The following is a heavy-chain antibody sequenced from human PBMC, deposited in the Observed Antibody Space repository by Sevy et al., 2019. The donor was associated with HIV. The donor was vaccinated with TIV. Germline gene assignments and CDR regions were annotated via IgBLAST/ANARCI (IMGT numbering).Heavy chain of an antibody. CDR3: ARRGGYSSSWWTFDY. V-gene: IGHV1-2*06. Sequence: ASVKVSCKASGYFFTGYYLHWVRQTPGQGLEWMGRINPNSGGTNYAQNFQGRVTMTRDTSISTAYMELSRLRSDDTAVYYCARRGGYSSSWWTFDYWGQGTLVTVSS. D-gene: IGHD6-13*01. J-gene: IGHJ4*02. CDR1: GYFFTGYY. CDR2: INPNSGGT.